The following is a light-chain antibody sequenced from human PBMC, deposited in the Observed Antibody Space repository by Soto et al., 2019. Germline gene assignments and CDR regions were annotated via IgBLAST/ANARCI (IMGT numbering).Light chain of an antibody. CDR3: AAWDDSLSGRV. Sequence: QAVVTQPPSASGTPGQRVTISCSGISSNIGRNPVNWYQQLPGAAPKLLIYSDNNRPSGVPDRFSGSKSGTSASLAISGLQSEDEADYYCAAWDDSLSGRVFGGGTKLTVL. V-gene: IGLV1-44*01. CDR1: SSNIGRNP. CDR2: SDN. J-gene: IGLJ3*02.